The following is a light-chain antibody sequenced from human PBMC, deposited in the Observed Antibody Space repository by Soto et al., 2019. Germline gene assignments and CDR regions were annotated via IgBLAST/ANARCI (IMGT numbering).Light chain of an antibody. V-gene: IGLV1-47*02. Sequence: QSVLTQPPSASGTPGQRVTISCSGSSSNIGSNYVYWYQQLPGTAPQLLIYSNNQRPSGVPDRFSGSKSGTSASLAISGRRYEDEADYYCAAWDDSLSGLNWVFGGGTKLTVL. CDR1: SSNIGSNY. CDR2: SNN. CDR3: AAWDDSLSGLNWV. J-gene: IGLJ3*02.